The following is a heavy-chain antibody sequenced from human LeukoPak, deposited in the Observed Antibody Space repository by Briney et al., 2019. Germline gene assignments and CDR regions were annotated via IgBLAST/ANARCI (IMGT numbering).Heavy chain of an antibody. Sequence: GGSLRLSCAASKFTFRNYAMSWVRQAPGRGLEWVAAITDGGGSTYYADSVKGRFTISRDNSKNTLYLQMYSLRAEDTAKYYCAREWAAIPYYYGMDVWGQGTTVTVSS. CDR1: KFTFRNYA. CDR2: ITDGGGST. D-gene: IGHD5-18*01. CDR3: AREWAAIPYYYGMDV. J-gene: IGHJ6*02. V-gene: IGHV3-23*01.